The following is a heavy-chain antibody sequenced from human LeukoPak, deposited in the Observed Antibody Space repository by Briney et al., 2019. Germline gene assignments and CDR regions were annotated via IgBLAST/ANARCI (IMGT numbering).Heavy chain of an antibody. J-gene: IGHJ4*02. CDR3: ARDLLGYCSGGSCYSVDY. CDR1: GFTFSSYS. Sequence: GGSLRLSCAASGFTFSSYSMNWVRQAPGKGLEWVSSISSSSSYVYYADSVKGRFTISRDNAKNTLYLQMNSLRAADTAVYYCARDLLGYCSGGSCYSVDYWGQGTLVTVSS. CDR2: ISSSSSYV. V-gene: IGHV3-21*04. D-gene: IGHD2-15*01.